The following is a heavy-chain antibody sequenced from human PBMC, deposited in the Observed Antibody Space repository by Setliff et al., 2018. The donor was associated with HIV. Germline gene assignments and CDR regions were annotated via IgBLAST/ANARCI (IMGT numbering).Heavy chain of an antibody. CDR1: GYTLSELC. CDR2: FDPEDGET. D-gene: IGHD1-7*01. V-gene: IGHV1-24*01. Sequence: GSSVKVSCQVSGYTLSELCIHWVRQAPGKGLEWMGGFDPEDGETIYAQNFQGRVAMNEDTSTDTAYMQLSSLRSEDTAVYYCTSFYKLTGTTSFDYWGQGTLVTVSS. J-gene: IGHJ4*02. CDR3: TSFYKLTGTTSFDY.